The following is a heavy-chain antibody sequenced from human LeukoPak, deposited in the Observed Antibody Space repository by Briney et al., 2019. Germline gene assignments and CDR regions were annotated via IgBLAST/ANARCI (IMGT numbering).Heavy chain of an antibody. V-gene: IGHV4-4*07. CDR1: GGSISSYY. CDR2: IYTSGST. CDR3: ARDLKYNYYDSSGSWYFDL. J-gene: IGHJ2*01. Sequence: SETLSLTCTVSGGSISSYYWSWIRQPAGKGLEWIGRIYTSGSTNYNPSLKSRITMSVDTSKNQFSPKLSSVTAADTAVYYCARDLKYNYYDSSGSWYFDLRGRGTLVTVSS. D-gene: IGHD3-22*01.